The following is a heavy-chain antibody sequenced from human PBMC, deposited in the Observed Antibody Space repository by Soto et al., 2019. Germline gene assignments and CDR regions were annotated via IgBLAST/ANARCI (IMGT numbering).Heavy chain of an antibody. Sequence: PGGSLRLSCAASGVIATAKYMNWVRQAPGGVLEWVAVIYNSGSTYHADSVKGRFTISRHDSKNTSYLQMDSLRPEDTAVYYCARANDLNAFDIWGQGTMVTVSS. D-gene: IGHD1-1*01. CDR1: GVIATAKY. CDR3: ARANDLNAFDI. J-gene: IGHJ3*02. V-gene: IGHV3-53*04. CDR2: IYNSGST.